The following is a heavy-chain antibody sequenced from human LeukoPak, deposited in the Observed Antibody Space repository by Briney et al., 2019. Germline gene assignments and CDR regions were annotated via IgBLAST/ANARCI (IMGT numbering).Heavy chain of an antibody. V-gene: IGHV1-69*13. CDR1: GGTFSSYA. CDR2: IIPIFGTA. J-gene: IGHJ4*02. Sequence: SVKVSCKASGGTFSSYAISWLRQAPGLGLEWMGGIIPIFGTANYAQKFQGRVTITADESTSTAYMELSSLRSEDTAVYYCARVKVGDYGGKEVFDYWGQGTLVTVSS. CDR3: ARVKVGDYGGKEVFDY. D-gene: IGHD4-23*01.